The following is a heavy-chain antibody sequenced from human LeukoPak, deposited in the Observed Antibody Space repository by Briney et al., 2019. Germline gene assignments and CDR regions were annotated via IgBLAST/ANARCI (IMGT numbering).Heavy chain of an antibody. CDR1: RFALSGYT. Sequence: GGSLRLSCVASRFALSGYTMNWVRKAPGKGLEWVSYIGISGSTTYYADSVAGRFPISRDNAKDSLYLQMNSLRADDTAVYYCAPSASQWDRGVQFDYWGQGTLVTVSS. D-gene: IGHD3-10*01. V-gene: IGHV3-48*01. CDR2: IGISGSTT. CDR3: APSASQWDRGVQFDY. J-gene: IGHJ4*02.